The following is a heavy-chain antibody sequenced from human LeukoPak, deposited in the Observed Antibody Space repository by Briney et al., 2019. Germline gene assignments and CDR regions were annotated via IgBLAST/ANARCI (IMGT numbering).Heavy chain of an antibody. CDR2: IDSDGRRT. D-gene: IGHD2-21*02. Sequence: GGSLRLSCAASGFTFSSYWMHWVRQAPGKGLVWVSRIDSDGRRTSYADSVKGRFIISRDNAKNTLYLQMDSLRAEDTAVYYCARSPNCGGDCSWGQGTLVTVS. V-gene: IGHV3-74*01. J-gene: IGHJ5*02. CDR3: ARSPNCGGDCS. CDR1: GFTFSSYW.